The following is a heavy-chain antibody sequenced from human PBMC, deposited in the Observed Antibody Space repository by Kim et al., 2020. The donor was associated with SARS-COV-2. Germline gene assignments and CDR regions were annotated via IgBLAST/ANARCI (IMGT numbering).Heavy chain of an antibody. CDR3: ERGHLKGIVVVNAPRPYYYYRDV. D-gene: IGHD2-21*01. CDR2: MNPNSGNT. Sequence: ASVKVSCKASRYTFTSYDINWVRQATGQGLEWMGWMNPNSGNTGYAQKFQGRVTMTRNTSISTAYMELSSLRSEDTAVYYCERGHLKGIVVVNAPRPYYYYRDVGGKGTTVPASS. CDR1: RYTFTSYD. V-gene: IGHV1-8*01. J-gene: IGHJ6*03.